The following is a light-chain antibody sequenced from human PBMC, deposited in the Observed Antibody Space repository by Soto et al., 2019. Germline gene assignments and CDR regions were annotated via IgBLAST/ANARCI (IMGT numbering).Light chain of an antibody. J-gene: IGKJ1*01. CDR3: QQYGSSGT. CDR1: QIVSTNY. V-gene: IGKV3-20*01. Sequence: IVLTQSPCTLSLSPGYRSTLSCRASQIVSTNYASWYHQKPGQAPRLLIYGTSTGATGIPDMFSGSGCGTDFTHTISRLEPEDFAVYYCQQYGSSGTFGQGTKVDIK. CDR2: GTS.